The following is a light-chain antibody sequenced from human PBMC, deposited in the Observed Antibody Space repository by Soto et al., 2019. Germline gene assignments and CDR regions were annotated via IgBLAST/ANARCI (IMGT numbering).Light chain of an antibody. V-gene: IGKV3-15*01. CDR3: QHYYNWPRT. J-gene: IGKJ1*01. Sequence: EIVMTQSPATLSVSPGERATLSCRASQSVSRNLAWYQQKPGQAPRLLIYGASTRATGIPARFSGRGSGTEFTLTISSLQSEDFAVYYCQHYYNWPRTFGQGTKVDIK. CDR2: GAS. CDR1: QSVSRN.